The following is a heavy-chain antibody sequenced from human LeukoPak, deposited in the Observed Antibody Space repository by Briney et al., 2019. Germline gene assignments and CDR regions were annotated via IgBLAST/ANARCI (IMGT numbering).Heavy chain of an antibody. CDR1: GGSISSYY. CDR2: IYYSGST. V-gene: IGHV4-59*01. J-gene: IGHJ4*02. Sequence: SETLSLTCTVSGGSISSYYWSWIRQPPGKGLEWFGYIYYSGSTNDNTSLRSRVMISVATFKREFSLKMSSVTAADTAVYYGARSTSAWATFDYWGQGALVTASS. CDR3: ARSTSAWATFDY. D-gene: IGHD1-26*01.